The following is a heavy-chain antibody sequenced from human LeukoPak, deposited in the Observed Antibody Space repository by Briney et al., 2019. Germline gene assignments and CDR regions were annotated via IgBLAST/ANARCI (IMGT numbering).Heavy chain of an antibody. D-gene: IGHD3-16*02. V-gene: IGHV4-34*01. CDR2: INHSGST. CDR1: GGSFSGYY. CDR3: ARDGEGLYVWGSYRYLDY. Sequence: PSETLSLTCAVYGGSFSGYYWSWIRQPPGKGLEWIGEINHSGSTNYNPSLKSRVTISVDTSKNQFSLKLSSVTAADTAAYYCARDGEGLYVWGSYRYLDYWGQGTLVTVSS. J-gene: IGHJ4*02.